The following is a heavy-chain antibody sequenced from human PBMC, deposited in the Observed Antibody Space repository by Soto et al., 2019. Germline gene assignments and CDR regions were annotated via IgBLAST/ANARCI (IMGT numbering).Heavy chain of an antibody. CDR3: AKYTVTEDLGES. V-gene: IGHV3-23*01. CDR2: ISGSGVYP. CDR1: GFTFSRYA. J-gene: IGHJ5*02. D-gene: IGHD3-16*01. Sequence: EVQLLESGGDLVQPGGSLRLSCAASGFTFSRYAMGWVRQAPGKGLEWVSGISGSGVYPFYGGSVRGRFTISRDNXXXXXYLQMHALRAEDPAVYFCAKYTVTEDLGESWGQGALVAVSS.